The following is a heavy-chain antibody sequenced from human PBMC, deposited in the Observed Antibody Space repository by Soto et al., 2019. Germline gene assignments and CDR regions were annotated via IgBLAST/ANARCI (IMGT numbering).Heavy chain of an antibody. D-gene: IGHD1-26*01. CDR3: ARDVAGAQGYYYYGMDV. CDR1: GFTFSSYS. Sequence: GGSLRLSCAASGFTFSSYSMNWVRQAPGKGLEWVSSISSSSSYIYYADSVKGRFTISRDNAKNSLYLQMNSLRAEDTAVYYCARDVAGAQGYYYYGMDVWGQGTTVTVSS. V-gene: IGHV3-21*01. CDR2: ISSSSSYI. J-gene: IGHJ6*02.